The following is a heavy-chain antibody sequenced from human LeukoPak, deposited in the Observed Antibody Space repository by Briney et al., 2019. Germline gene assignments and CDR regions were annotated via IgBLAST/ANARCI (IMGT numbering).Heavy chain of an antibody. V-gene: IGHV4-4*02. D-gene: IGHD3-10*01. J-gene: IGHJ4*02. CDR1: GGSISSSNW. CDR2: IYRSGST. Sequence: SGTLSLTCAVSGGSISSSNWWSWVRQPPGKGLEWIGEIYRSGSTNYNPSLKSRVTISVDKSKNQFSLKLSSVTAADTAVYYCARDYYGSGSTFDYWGQGTLVTVSS. CDR3: ARDYYGSGSTFDY.